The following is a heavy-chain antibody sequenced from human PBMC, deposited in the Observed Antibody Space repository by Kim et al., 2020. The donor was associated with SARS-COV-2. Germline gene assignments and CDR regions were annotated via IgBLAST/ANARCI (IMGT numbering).Heavy chain of an antibody. J-gene: IGHJ6*02. V-gene: IGHV3-33*06. Sequence: RFTISRDNSKNTLYLQMNSLRAEDTAVYYCAKAESSSWYAGGYYYYGMDVWGQGTTVTVSS. D-gene: IGHD6-13*01. CDR3: AKAESSSWYAGGYYYYGMDV.